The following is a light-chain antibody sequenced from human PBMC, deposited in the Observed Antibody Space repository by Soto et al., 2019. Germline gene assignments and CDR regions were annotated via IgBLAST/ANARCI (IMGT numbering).Light chain of an antibody. CDR3: QQYGSSVKT. V-gene: IGKV3-20*01. J-gene: IGKJ1*01. CDR1: QSVSNNY. CDR2: GAS. Sequence: EIVLTQSPGTLSLSPGERATLSCRASQSVSNNYLAWYQQKPGQAPSLLIFGASNRAPDIPDRFSGSGSGTDFTLTISRLEPEDFAVYFCQQYGSSVKTLGQGTKVDMK.